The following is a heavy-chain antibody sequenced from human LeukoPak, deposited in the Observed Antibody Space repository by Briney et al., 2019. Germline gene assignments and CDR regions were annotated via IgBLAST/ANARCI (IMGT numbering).Heavy chain of an antibody. CDR3: ARGVAMGTTYYFDS. CDR1: GFTFSAYG. V-gene: IGHV1-18*01. D-gene: IGHD1-1*01. Sequence: ASVTVSCTTSGFTFSAYGIAWVRQAPGQGPEWMGWISNHNGNTNYAQKFQGRISVTTETSTGTAFLEVRDLKSDDTAVYYCARGVAMGTTYYFDSWGRGTQVTVAS. J-gene: IGHJ4*02. CDR2: ISNHNGNT.